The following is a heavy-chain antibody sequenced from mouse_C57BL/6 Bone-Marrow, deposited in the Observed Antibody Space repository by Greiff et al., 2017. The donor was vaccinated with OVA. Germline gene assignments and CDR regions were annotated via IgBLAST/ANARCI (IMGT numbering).Heavy chain of an antibody. CDR3: AKAADDGYYGAYAMDY. D-gene: IGHD2-3*01. J-gene: IGHJ4*01. CDR1: GFSLTSYG. CDR2: IWGGGST. Sequence: VKLMESGPGLVAPSQSLSITCTVSGFSLTSYGVDWVRQPPGKGLEWLGVIWGGGSTNYNSALMSRLSISKDNSKSQVFLKMNSLQTDDTAMYDCAKAADDGYYGAYAMDYWGQGTSVTVSS. V-gene: IGHV2-9*01.